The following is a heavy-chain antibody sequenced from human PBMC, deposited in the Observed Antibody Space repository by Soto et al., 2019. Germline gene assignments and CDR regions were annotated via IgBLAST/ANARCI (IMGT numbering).Heavy chain of an antibody. CDR2: LSGSGTST. J-gene: IGHJ4*02. CDR3: AKATTNGGWFNPFDS. Sequence: VGSLRLSCAASGFSFVDYAMNWFRQAQWRGLEWVSGLSGSGTSTYYADSVKGRFTISRDNSRDTLFLQMNSLTADDTAVYYCAKATTNGGWFNPFDSWGQGALVTVSS. D-gene: IGHD6-19*01. V-gene: IGHV3-23*01. CDR1: GFSFVDYA.